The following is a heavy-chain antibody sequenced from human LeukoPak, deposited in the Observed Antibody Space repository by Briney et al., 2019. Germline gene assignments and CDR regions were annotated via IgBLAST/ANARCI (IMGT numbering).Heavy chain of an antibody. J-gene: IGHJ4*02. Sequence: ASVKVSCKVSGYTLTELPMHWVRQAPGKGLEWMGGFDPEDGETTYAQKFQGRVTMTEDTSTDTAYMELSSLRSEDTAVYYCATRIAARPRGVFDYWGQGTLVTVSS. CDR3: ATRIAARPRGVFDY. CDR2: FDPEDGET. CDR1: GYTLTELP. D-gene: IGHD6-6*01. V-gene: IGHV1-24*01.